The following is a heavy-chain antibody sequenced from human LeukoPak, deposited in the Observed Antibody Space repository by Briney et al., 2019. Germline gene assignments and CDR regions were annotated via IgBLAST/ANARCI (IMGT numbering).Heavy chain of an antibody. Sequence: GGSLRLSCAASGFTFSSYAMSWVRQAPGKGLEWVSGITGSSGATFYADSVKGRFTISRDNSKNTLYLQMNSLRAEDTAVYYCAKDLYSSGLNWFDPWGQGTLVTVSS. CDR2: ITGSSGAT. D-gene: IGHD6-19*01. V-gene: IGHV3-23*01. J-gene: IGHJ5*02. CDR1: GFTFSSYA. CDR3: AKDLYSSGLNWFDP.